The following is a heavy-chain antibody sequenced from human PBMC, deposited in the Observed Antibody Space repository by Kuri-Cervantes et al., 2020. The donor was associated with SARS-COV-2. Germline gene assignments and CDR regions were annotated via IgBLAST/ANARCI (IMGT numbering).Heavy chain of an antibody. V-gene: IGHV4-34*01. CDR2: INHSGST. J-gene: IGHJ4*02. D-gene: IGHD5-12*01. CDR3: ARRRGYSGYVDRPSYFDY. Sequence: ESLKISCAVYGGSFSGYYWSWIRQPPGKGLEWIGEINHSGSTNYNPSLKSRVTTSVDTSKNQFSLKLSSVTAADTAVYYCARRRGYSGYVDRPSYFDYWGQGTLVTVSS. CDR1: GGSFSGYY.